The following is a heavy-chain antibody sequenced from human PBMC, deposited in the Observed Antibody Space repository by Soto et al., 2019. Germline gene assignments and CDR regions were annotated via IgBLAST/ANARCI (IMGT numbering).Heavy chain of an antibody. CDR1: GFTVSTYS. CDR3: ARDNGMAGSFDP. V-gene: IGHV3-48*02. J-gene: IGHJ5*02. CDR2: ITSSSSTI. D-gene: IGHD2-8*01. Sequence: XGSLRLSCAASGFTVSTYSMNWVRQAPGKGLEWISYITSSSSTIYYADSVKGRFTISRDNAKNSLYLQMNSLRDEDTAMYYCARDNGMAGSFDPWGQGTLVTVS.